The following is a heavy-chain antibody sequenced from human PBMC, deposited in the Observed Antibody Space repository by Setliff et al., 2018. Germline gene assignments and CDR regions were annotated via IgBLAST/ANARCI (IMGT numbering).Heavy chain of an antibody. J-gene: IGHJ4*02. CDR3: AANPGIAAGGDFDY. D-gene: IGHD6-13*01. CDR2: INHSGNT. V-gene: IGHV4-34*01. CDR1: GGSFSGYY. Sequence: PSETLSLTYAVYGGSFSGYYWSWIRQPPGKGLEWIGEINHSGNTNYNPSLKSRVTISVDTSKNQFALKLSSVTAADTAVYYCAANPGIAAGGDFDYWGQGILVTVSS.